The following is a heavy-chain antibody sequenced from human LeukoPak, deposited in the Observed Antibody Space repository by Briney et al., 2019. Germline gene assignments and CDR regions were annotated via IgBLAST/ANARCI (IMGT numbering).Heavy chain of an antibody. CDR1: GFTISSYS. J-gene: IGHJ4*02. CDR3: ARDPTFGGVIADDY. V-gene: IGHV3-21*01. D-gene: IGHD3-16*02. CDR2: ISSSSSYI. Sequence: GGSLRPSCAASGFTISSYSMNWVRQAPGKGLEWVSSISSSSSYIYYADPVKGRFTISRDNAKNSLYLQMNSLRAEDTAVYYCARDPTFGGVIADDYWGQGTLVTVSS.